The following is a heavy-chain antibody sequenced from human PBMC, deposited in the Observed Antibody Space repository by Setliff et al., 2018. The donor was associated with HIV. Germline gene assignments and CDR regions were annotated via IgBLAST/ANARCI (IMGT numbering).Heavy chain of an antibody. J-gene: IGHJ4*02. CDR1: GYSFTNYW. D-gene: IGHD6-6*01. CDR2: IYPIDSDT. V-gene: IGHV5-51*01. CDR3: GRSGKSGEVYAY. Sequence: GESLKISCQGSGYSFTNYWVGWVRQMPGRGLEWMGIIYPIDSDTKYSPSFWGRVTISVDKSTNTAYLHWNSLRPADTAMYYCGRSGKSGEVYAYWGQGTQVTVSS.